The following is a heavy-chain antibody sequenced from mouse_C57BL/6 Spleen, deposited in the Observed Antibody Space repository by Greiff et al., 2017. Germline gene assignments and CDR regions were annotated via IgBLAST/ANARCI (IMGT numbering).Heavy chain of an antibody. J-gene: IGHJ2*01. CDR3: ARHDYYGSSYDY. CDR1: GYTFTEYT. CDR2: FYPGSGSI. Sequence: VKLVESGAELVKPGASVKLSCKASGYTFTEYTIHWVKQRSGQGLEWIGWFYPGSGSIKYNEKFKDKATLTADKSSSTVYMELSRLTSEDSAVYFCARHDYYGSSYDYWGQGTTLTVSS. D-gene: IGHD1-1*01. V-gene: IGHV1-62-2*01.